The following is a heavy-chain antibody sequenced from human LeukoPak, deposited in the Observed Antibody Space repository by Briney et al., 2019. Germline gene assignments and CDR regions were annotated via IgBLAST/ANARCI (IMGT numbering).Heavy chain of an antibody. D-gene: IGHD3-10*01. J-gene: IGHJ4*02. CDR3: ARSLLWFGELSF. CDR2: INHSGST. CDR1: GGSFSGYY. V-gene: IGHV4-34*01. Sequence: SETLSLTCAVYGGSFSGYYWSWIRQPPGKGLEWIGEINHSGSTDYNPSLKSRVTISVDTSKNQFSLKLSSVTAADTAVYYCARSLLWFGELSFWGQGTLVTVSS.